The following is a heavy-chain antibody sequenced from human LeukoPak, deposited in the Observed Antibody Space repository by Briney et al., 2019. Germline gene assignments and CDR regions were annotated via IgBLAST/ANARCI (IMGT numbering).Heavy chain of an antibody. CDR1: GYTLTELS. Sequence: GASVKVSCKVSGYTLTELSMHWVRQAPGKGLEWMGGFDPEDGETIYAQKFQGRVTMTRDTSITTAYMELSRLTSDDTAVYYCARGLAASSYYHWGQGTLVTVSS. J-gene: IGHJ4*02. CDR3: ARGLAASSYYH. D-gene: IGHD3-3*01. CDR2: FDPEDGET. V-gene: IGHV1-24*01.